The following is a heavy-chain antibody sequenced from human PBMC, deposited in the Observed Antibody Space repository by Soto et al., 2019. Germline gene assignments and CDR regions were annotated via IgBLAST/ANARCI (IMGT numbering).Heavy chain of an antibody. V-gene: IGHV3-23*01. D-gene: IGHD3-3*01. CDR1: GFTFSSYA. CDR3: AKARYYDFWSGYSEDVYYFDY. J-gene: IGHJ4*02. Sequence: VGSLRLSCAASGFTFSSYAMSWVRQAPGKGLEWVSAISGSGGSTYYADSVKGRFTISRDNSKNTLYLQMNSLRAEDTAVYYCAKARYYDFWSGYSEDVYYFDYWGQGTLVTVSS. CDR2: ISGSGGST.